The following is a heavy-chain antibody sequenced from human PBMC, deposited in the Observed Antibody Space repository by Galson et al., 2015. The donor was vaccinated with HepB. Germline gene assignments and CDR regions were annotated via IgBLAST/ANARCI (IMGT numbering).Heavy chain of an antibody. CDR3: ARASGAHCSSTSCYLRSHYYGMDV. CDR2: ISAYNGNT. D-gene: IGHD2-2*01. CDR1: GYTFTSYG. Sequence: SAKVSCKASGYTFTSYGISWVRQAPGQGLEWMGWISAYNGNTNYAQKLQGRVTMTTDTSTSTAYMELRSLRSDDTAVYYCARASGAHCSSTSCYLRSHYYGMDVWGQGTTVTVSS. V-gene: IGHV1-18*04. J-gene: IGHJ6*02.